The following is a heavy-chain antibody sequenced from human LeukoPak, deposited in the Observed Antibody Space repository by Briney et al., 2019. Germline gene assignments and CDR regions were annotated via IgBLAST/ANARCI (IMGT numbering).Heavy chain of an antibody. CDR3: ARDYWSEIVLEPAFDY. V-gene: IGHV3-7*01. J-gene: IGHJ4*02. CDR2: IKQDGSEK. Sequence: GGSLRLSCVASGFTFSSYWMSWVRQAPGKGLEWVANIKQDGSEKYYVDSVKGRFTISRDNAKNSLYLQMNSLRAEDTAVYCCARDYWSEIVLEPAFDYWGQGTLVTVSS. D-gene: IGHD2-2*01. CDR1: GFTFSSYW.